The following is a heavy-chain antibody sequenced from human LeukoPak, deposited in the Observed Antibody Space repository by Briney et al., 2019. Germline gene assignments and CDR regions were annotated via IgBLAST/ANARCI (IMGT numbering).Heavy chain of an antibody. V-gene: IGHV4-61*01. J-gene: IGHJ4*02. CDR1: GGSVSSGSYY. Sequence: SETLSLTCTVSGGSVSSGSYYWSWIRQPPGKGLEWIGYIYYSGSTNYNPSLKSRVTISVDTSKNQFSLKLSSVTAADTAVYYCARSTNYVISNAPGYWGQGTLVTVSS. CDR3: ARSTNYVISNAPGY. CDR2: IYYSGST. D-gene: IGHD1-7*01.